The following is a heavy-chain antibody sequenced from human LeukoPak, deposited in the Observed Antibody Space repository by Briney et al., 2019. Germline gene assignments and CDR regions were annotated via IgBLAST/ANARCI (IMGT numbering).Heavy chain of an antibody. CDR2: ISSSSSTI. CDR3: ARVEGYSYGFYYFDY. CDR1: GFTFSSYS. J-gene: IGHJ4*02. V-gene: IGHV3-48*01. Sequence: GGSLRLSCAASGFTFSSYSMNWVRQAPGKGLEWVSYISSSSSTIYYADSVKGRFTISRDNAKNSLYLQMNSLRAEDTAVYYCARVEGYSYGFYYFDYWGQGTLVTVSS. D-gene: IGHD5-18*01.